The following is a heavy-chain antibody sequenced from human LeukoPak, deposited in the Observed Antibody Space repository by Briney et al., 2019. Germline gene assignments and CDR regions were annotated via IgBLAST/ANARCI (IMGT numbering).Heavy chain of an antibody. CDR3: ARDQRQYCSGGSCYPPDY. V-gene: IGHV1-18*01. CDR1: GYTFTSYG. CDR2: ISAYSGNT. D-gene: IGHD2-15*01. Sequence: ASVKVSCKASGYTFTSYGISWVRQAPGQGLEWMGWISAYSGNTNYAQKLQGRVTMTTDTSTSTAYMELRSLRSDDTAVYYCARDQRQYCSGGSCYPPDYWGQGTLVTVSS. J-gene: IGHJ4*02.